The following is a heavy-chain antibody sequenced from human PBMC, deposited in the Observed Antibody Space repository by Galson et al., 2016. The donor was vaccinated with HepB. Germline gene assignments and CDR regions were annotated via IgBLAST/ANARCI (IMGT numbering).Heavy chain of an antibody. CDR1: GFTFSNYW. V-gene: IGHV3-7*03. J-gene: IGHJ5*02. CDR3: ARDKDMWDYGGIKFDR. D-gene: IGHD4-23*01. Sequence: SLRLSCAASGFTFSNYWMSWVRQAPGKGLEWVANIKQDASEKYYVDSVRGRFTISRDNAKNSLFLQMNNLRAEDTALYYCARDKDMWDYGGIKFDRWGQGTLVTVSS. CDR2: IKQDASEK.